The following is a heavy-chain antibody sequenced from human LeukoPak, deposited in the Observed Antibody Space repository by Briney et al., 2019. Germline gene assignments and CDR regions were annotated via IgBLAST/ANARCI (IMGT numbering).Heavy chain of an antibody. V-gene: IGHV1-3*01. CDR3: ARGDYYDSSGYVNWFDP. D-gene: IGHD3-22*01. CDR1: GYTFTSYA. CDR2: INAGNGNT. J-gene: IGHJ5*02. Sequence: GASVKVSCKASGYTFTSYAMHWVRQAPGQRLEWMGWINAGNGNTKYSQKFQGRVTITRDTSASTAYMELSSLRSEDTAVYYCARGDYYDSSGYVNWFDPWGQGTLVTVSS.